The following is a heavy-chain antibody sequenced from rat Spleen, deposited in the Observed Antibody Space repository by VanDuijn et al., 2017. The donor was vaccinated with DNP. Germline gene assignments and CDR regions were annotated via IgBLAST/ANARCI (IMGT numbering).Heavy chain of an antibody. V-gene: IGHV2-27*01. CDR2: IQSGGST. J-gene: IGHJ2*01. Sequence: QVQLKESGPGLVQPSQTLSLTCTVSGFSLTSYHVHWVRQPPGKGLEWMGRIQSGGSTDYNSALKSRLSISRDTSKSQVFLKMNSVQTEDTATYFWARDGQWDYLDYWGQGVMVTVAS. CDR1: GFSLTSYH. CDR3: ARDGQWDYLDY. D-gene: IGHD1-1*01.